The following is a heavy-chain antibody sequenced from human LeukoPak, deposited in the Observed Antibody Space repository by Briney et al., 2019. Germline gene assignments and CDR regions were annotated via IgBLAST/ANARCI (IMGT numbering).Heavy chain of an antibody. J-gene: IGHJ6*02. CDR1: GFTFSRYG. CDR2: IRYDGSNK. V-gene: IGHV3-30*02. CDR3: AIDPAYYYYYYGMDV. Sequence: GGSLRLSCAASGFTFSRYGMHWVRQAPGKGLEWVAFIRYDGSNKYYADSVKGRFTISRDNSKNTLYLQMNSLRAEDTAVYYCAIDPAYYYYYYGMDVWGQGTTVTVSS.